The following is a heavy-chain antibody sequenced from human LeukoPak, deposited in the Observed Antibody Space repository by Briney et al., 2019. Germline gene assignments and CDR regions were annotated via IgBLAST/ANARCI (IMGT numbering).Heavy chain of an antibody. CDR3: ARSYDIVVVPAADYYYYYGMDV. CDR1: GYTFTSYY. Sequence: ASVKVSCKASGYTFTSYYMHWVRQAPGQGLEWMGIINPSGGSTSYAQKFQGRVTMTRDTSTSTAYMELSSLRSEDTAVYYCARSYDIVVVPAADYYYYYGMDVWGQGTTVTVSS. D-gene: IGHD2-2*01. CDR2: INPSGGST. J-gene: IGHJ6*02. V-gene: IGHV1-46*01.